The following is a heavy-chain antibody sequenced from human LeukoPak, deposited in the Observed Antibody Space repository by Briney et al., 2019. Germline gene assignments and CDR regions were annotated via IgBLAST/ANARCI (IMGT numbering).Heavy chain of an antibody. CDR2: IWYDGSNK. J-gene: IGHJ4*02. CDR3: ARSGSGGYYISYFDY. CDR1: GFTFISYG. Sequence: PGRSLRLSCAASGFTFISYGMHWVRQAPGKGLEWVAVIWYDGSNKYYADSVKGRFTISRDNSKNTLYLQMNSLRAEDTAVYYCARSGSGGYYISYFDYWGQGTLVTVSS. D-gene: IGHD3-3*01. V-gene: IGHV3-33*01.